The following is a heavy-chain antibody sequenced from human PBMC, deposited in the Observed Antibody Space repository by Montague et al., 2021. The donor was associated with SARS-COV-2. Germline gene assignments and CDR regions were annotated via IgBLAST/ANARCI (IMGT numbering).Heavy chain of an antibody. D-gene: IGHD2-2*01. Sequence: SLRLSCAASGFTFAVYDMNWVRQTPGKGLEWVSSINGGSSATYYADSVMGRFTISRDNAESALYLQMNSLRAEDTAVYYCATAVPVAVDSWGQGTLVTVSS. CDR3: ATAVPVAVDS. CDR2: INGGSSAT. J-gene: IGHJ4*02. V-gene: IGHV3-21*04. CDR1: GFTFAVYD.